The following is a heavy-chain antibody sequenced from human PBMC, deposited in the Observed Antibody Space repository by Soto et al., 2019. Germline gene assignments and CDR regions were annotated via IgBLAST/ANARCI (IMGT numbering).Heavy chain of an antibody. V-gene: IGHV4-34*01. J-gene: IGHJ4*02. CDR2: INHSEST. CDR3: ARRRRPTTVTPFDY. Sequence: QVQLQQWGAGLLKPSETLSLTCAVYGGSFSGYYWSWIRQPPGKGLEWIGEINHSESTNYKPSLKSRVTIPVDTSKNQFSLKLSSVTAADTAVYYCARRRRPTTVTPFDYWGQGTLVTVSS. D-gene: IGHD4-17*01. CDR1: GGSFSGYY.